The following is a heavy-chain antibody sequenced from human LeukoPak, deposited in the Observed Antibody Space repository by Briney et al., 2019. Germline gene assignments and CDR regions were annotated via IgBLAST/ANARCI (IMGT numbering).Heavy chain of an antibody. CDR2: IYYSGST. CDR3: ARGVIVGATLPFFDY. J-gene: IGHJ4*02. D-gene: IGHD1-26*01. CDR1: GGSISSYY. Sequence: SETLSLTCTVSGGSISSYYWSWIRQPPGKGLEWIGYIYYSGSTNYNPSLKSRVTISVDTSKNQFSLKLSSVTAADTAVYYCARGVIVGATLPFFDYWGQGTLVTVSS. V-gene: IGHV4-59*01.